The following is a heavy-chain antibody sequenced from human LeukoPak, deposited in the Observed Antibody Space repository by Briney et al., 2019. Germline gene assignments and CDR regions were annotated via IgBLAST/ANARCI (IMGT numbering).Heavy chain of an antibody. Sequence: GGSLRLSCAASGFTFSSYWMSWVRQAPGKGLEWVSTISGGGTTYYADSVKGRFTISRDNSKNTLYLQMNSLRAEDTAVYYCAKGYGYSGYEALDYWGQGSLVTVSS. CDR3: AKGYGYSGYEALDY. CDR1: GFTFSSYW. J-gene: IGHJ4*02. V-gene: IGHV3-23*01. CDR2: ISGGGTT. D-gene: IGHD5-12*01.